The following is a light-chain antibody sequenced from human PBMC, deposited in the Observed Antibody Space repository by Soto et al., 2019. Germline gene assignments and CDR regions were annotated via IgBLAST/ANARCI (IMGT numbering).Light chain of an antibody. Sequence: EIVMTQSPATLSVSPGERVTLSCRASQSLTRNLAWYQHKPGQAPRLLIYQTSLRAAGIPDRFSGSGSGTDFTLTISRLEPEDFAVYYCQQYGSSGTFGQGTKVDIK. V-gene: IGKV3-20*01. CDR2: QTS. CDR1: QSLTRN. J-gene: IGKJ1*01. CDR3: QQYGSSGT.